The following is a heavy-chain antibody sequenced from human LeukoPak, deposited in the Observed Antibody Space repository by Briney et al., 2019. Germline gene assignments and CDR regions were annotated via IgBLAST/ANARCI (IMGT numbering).Heavy chain of an antibody. Sequence: PSETLSLTCTVSGGSISSGDYYWSWIRQPPGKGLEWIGYIYYSGSTYYNPSLESRVTMSVDTSKNQFSLKLSSVTAADTAVYYCARSHYYDSSGYSARWYYFDYWGQGTLVTVSS. D-gene: IGHD3-22*01. V-gene: IGHV4-30-4*08. CDR3: ARSHYYDSSGYSARWYYFDY. CDR1: GGSISSGDYY. J-gene: IGHJ4*02. CDR2: IYYSGST.